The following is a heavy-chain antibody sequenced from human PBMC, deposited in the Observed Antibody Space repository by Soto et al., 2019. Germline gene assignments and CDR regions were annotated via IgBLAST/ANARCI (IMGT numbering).Heavy chain of an antibody. J-gene: IGHJ4*02. D-gene: IGHD1-1*01. Sequence: EVQVLESGGGLVQPGGSLRLSCAASGFTFSSSAMGWVRQGSGKGLEWVSLISGNSRDTYYVDSVKGRFAISRDNSKNTLYLQLTSLRVEDTARYYCATQDFRGTTGTTWGQGTLVTVSS. CDR3: ATQDFRGTTGTT. CDR1: GFTFSSSA. CDR2: ISGNSRDT. V-gene: IGHV3-23*01.